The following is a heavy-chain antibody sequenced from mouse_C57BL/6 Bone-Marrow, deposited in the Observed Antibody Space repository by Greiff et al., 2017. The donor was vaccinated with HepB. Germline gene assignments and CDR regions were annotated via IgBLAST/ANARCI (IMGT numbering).Heavy chain of an antibody. CDR3: ARDYYGGDY. V-gene: IGHV5-4*01. CDR1: GFTFSSYA. J-gene: IGHJ2*01. Sequence: VKLMESGGGLVKPGGSLKLSCAASGFTFSSYAMSWVRQTPEKRLEWVATISDGGSYTYYPDNVKGRFTISRDNAKNNLYLQMSHLKSEDTAMYYCARDYYGGDYWGQGTTLTVSS. CDR2: ISDGGSYT. D-gene: IGHD1-1*01.